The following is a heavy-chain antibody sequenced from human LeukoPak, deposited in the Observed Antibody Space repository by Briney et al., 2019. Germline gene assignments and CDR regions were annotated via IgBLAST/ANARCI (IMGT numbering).Heavy chain of an antibody. CDR1: GGTFSSYA. Sequence: ASVKVSCKASGGTFSSYAISWVRQAPGQGLEWMGRIIPILGIANYAQKFQGRVTMTRNTSISTAHMELSSLRSEDTAVYYCQLGIASYYYGMDVWGQGATVTVSS. CDR3: QLGIASYYYGMDV. CDR2: IIPILGIA. V-gene: IGHV1-69*04. D-gene: IGHD7-27*01. J-gene: IGHJ6*02.